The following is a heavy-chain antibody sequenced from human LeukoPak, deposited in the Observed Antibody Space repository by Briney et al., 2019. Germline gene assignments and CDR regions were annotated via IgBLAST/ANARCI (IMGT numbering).Heavy chain of an antibody. CDR2: FNHSGST. CDR3: ARGPDNYYDSSGYYSKFGY. V-gene: IGHV4-34*01. J-gene: IGHJ4*02. D-gene: IGHD3-22*01. CDR1: GGSFSGYY. Sequence: PETLSLTCAVYGGSFSGYYWSWIRQPPGKGLEWIGEFNHSGSTNYQPSLKSRVNISVDTSKNQFSLKLSSVTAADTAVYYCARGPDNYYDSSGYYSKFGYWGQGTLVTVVS.